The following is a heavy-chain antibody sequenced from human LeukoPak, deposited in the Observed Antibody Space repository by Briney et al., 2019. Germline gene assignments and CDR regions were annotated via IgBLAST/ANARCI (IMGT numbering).Heavy chain of an antibody. CDR3: ARDSLTMIDDY. CDR1: GFTFSSYS. J-gene: IGHJ4*02. CDR2: ISSSSYI. V-gene: IGHV3-21*01. D-gene: IGHD3-22*01. Sequence: GGSLRLSCAASGFTFSSYSMNWVRQAPGKGLEWVSSISSSSYIYYADSVKGRFTISRDNAKNSLYLQMNSLRAEDTAVYYCARDSLTMIDDYWGQGTLVTVSS.